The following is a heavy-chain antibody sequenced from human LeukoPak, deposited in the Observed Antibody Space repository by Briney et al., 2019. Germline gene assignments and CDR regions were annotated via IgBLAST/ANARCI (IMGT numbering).Heavy chain of an antibody. V-gene: IGHV3-74*01. D-gene: IGHD3-9*01. CDR1: GFIFSSYW. Sequence: GGSPRLSCVASGFIFSSYWMHWVRQDPRKGLVWVSRINGDGRNINYADSVRGRFTISRDNAKNTLYLQMNTLRVEDTAVYFCTRDLMDYDVSTGLHHYYMDVWGQGTTVTVSS. CDR3: TRDLMDYDVSTGLHHYYMDV. CDR2: INGDGRNI. J-gene: IGHJ6*02.